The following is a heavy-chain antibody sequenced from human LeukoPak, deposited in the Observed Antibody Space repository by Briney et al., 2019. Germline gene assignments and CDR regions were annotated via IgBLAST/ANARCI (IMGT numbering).Heavy chain of an antibody. V-gene: IGHV3-23*01. J-gene: IGHJ4*02. CDR2: LSSSGGST. Sequence: GGSLRLSCSASGFIFSNYVMSWVRQSPGKGLEWVSTLSSSGGSTYHADSVEGRFTISRDNSKNTLYLQMNSLRAEDTAVYYCATDLVVVLPAAYDNWGQGALVTVSS. D-gene: IGHD2-2*01. CDR3: ATDLVVVLPAAYDN. CDR1: GFIFSNYV.